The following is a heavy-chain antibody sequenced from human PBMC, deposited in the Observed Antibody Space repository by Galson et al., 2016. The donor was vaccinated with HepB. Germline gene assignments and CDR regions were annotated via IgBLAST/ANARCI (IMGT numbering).Heavy chain of an antibody. V-gene: IGHV4-61*01. Sequence: ETLSLTCTVSGGSVSSGTHYWSWIRQPPGKGLEWIGYIHDSGSTNYNPSLKSRVTISVDTSKNQFSLRLNSVTAADTAVYYCARASGPLTYYYDSSGYEDYWGQGTLVTVSS. D-gene: IGHD3-22*01. CDR2: IHDSGST. J-gene: IGHJ4*02. CDR1: GGSVSSGTHY. CDR3: ARASGPLTYYYDSSGYEDY.